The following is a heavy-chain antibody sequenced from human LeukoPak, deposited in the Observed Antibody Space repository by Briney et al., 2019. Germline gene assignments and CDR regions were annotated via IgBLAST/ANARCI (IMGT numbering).Heavy chain of an antibody. CDR3: ARGRSSGGSNDY. Sequence: SETVSLTCTVSGYSISSGYYWAWIRQPPGKGLEWIGSIYHSGNTYYNPSLKSRVTISLDTSKNQFSLKVSSVTAADTAVYYCARGRSSGGSNDYWGQGTLVTVSS. CDR2: IYHSGNT. CDR1: GYSISSGYY. V-gene: IGHV4-38-2*02. D-gene: IGHD6-19*01. J-gene: IGHJ4*02.